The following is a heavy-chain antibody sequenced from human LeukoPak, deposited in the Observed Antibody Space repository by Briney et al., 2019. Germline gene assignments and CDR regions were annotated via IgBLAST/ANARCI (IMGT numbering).Heavy chain of an antibody. CDR1: GFTFGDYA. V-gene: IGHV3-49*04. D-gene: IGHD7-27*01. CDR3: TRDRGSSTLGDY. CDR2: IRSKAFGETA. Sequence: GGSLRLSCTVSGFTFGDYAINWVRQAPGKGLEWVGFIRSKAFGETAEYAASVKGRFTISRDDSKSIAYLQMNSLKPEDTAVYYCTRDRGSSTLGDYWGQGTLVTVSS. J-gene: IGHJ4*02.